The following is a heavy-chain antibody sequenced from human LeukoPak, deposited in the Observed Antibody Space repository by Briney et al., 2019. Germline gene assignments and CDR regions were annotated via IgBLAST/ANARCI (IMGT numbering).Heavy chain of an antibody. CDR1: GGSFSGYY. V-gene: IGHV4-34*01. CDR3: ARGSQQQPFDY. Sequence: SETLSLTCAVYGGSFSGYYWSWIRQPPGKGLEWIGEINHSGSTNYNPSLKSRVTISVDTSKNQFSLKLSSVTAADTAVHYCARGSQQQPFDYWGQGTLVTVSS. J-gene: IGHJ4*02. CDR2: INHSGST. D-gene: IGHD6-13*01.